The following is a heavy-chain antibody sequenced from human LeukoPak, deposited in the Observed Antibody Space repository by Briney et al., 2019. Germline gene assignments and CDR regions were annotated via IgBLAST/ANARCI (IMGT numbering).Heavy chain of an antibody. D-gene: IGHD3-10*01. V-gene: IGHV1-18*04. Sequence: ASVKGSCKASGYTFTSYGISWVRQAPGQGLEWMGWISAYNGNTNYAQKLQGRVTMTTDTSTSTAYMELRSLRSDDTAVYYCARESRYYGSGSFDYWGQGTLVTVSS. CDR2: ISAYNGNT. CDR1: GYTFTSYG. CDR3: ARESRYYGSGSFDY. J-gene: IGHJ4*02.